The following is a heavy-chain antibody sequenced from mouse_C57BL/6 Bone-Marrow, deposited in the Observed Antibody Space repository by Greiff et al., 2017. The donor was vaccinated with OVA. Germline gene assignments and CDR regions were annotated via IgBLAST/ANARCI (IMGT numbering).Heavy chain of an antibody. J-gene: IGHJ3*01. CDR3: TTLTGSFAY. V-gene: IGHV14-4*01. Sequence: VQLQQSGAELVRPGASVKLSCTASGFNIKDDYMHWVKQRPEQGLEWIGWIDPENGDTEYASKFQGKATITADTSSNTAYLQLSSLASEDTAVYCCTTLTGSFAYWGPGTLVTVSA. D-gene: IGHD4-1*01. CDR1: GFNIKDDY. CDR2: IDPENGDT.